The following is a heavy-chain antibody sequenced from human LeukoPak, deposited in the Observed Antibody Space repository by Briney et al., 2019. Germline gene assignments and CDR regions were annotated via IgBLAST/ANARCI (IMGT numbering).Heavy chain of an antibody. J-gene: IGHJ3*02. Sequence: ASVKVSCKASGYTFTSYGISWVRQAPGQRLEWMGWSSAYNGNTNYAQKLQGRVTMTTDTSTSTAYMELRSLRSDDTAVYYCARPDSSGPDAFDIWGQGTMLTVSS. CDR1: GYTFTSYG. V-gene: IGHV1-18*01. CDR2: SSAYNGNT. CDR3: ARPDSSGPDAFDI. D-gene: IGHD3-22*01.